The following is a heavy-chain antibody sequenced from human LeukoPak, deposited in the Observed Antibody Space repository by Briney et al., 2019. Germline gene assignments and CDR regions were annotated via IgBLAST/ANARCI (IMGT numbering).Heavy chain of an antibody. J-gene: IGHJ6*02. CDR2: ISYDGSNK. D-gene: IGHD6-19*01. CDR3: AKDLPVAGTYYYYGMDV. CDR1: GFTFSSYG. Sequence: PGGSLRLSCAASGFTFSSYGMHWVRQAPGKGLEWVAVISYDGSNKYYADSVKGRFTISRDNSKNTLYLQMNSLRAEDTAVYYCAKDLPVAGTYYYYGMDVWGQGTTVTVSS. V-gene: IGHV3-30*18.